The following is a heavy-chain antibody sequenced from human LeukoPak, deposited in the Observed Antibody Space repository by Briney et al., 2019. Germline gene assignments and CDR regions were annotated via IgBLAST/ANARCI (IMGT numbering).Heavy chain of an antibody. D-gene: IGHD3-10*01. CDR3: AKIGGPAY. V-gene: IGHV3-23*01. Sequence: GGSLRLSCAAPGFTFSSYGMSWVRQAPGKGLEWVSSISDSGGTTSYADYVKGRFTISRDNSKNMLYLQMSSLRAEDTAVYYCAKIGGPAYWGQGTLVTVSS. J-gene: IGHJ4*02. CDR1: GFTFSSYG. CDR2: ISDSGGTT.